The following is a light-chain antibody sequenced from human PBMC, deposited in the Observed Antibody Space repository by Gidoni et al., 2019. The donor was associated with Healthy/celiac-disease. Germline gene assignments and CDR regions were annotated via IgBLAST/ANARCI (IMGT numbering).Light chain of an antibody. Sequence: DIVMTPTPLSLPVTPGEPASISCRSSQSLLDSDDGNTYLDWYLQKPGQSPQLLIYTLSDRASGVPDRFSGSGSGTDFTLKISRVEAEDVGVYYCMQRIEFPYTFGQGTKLEIK. J-gene: IGKJ2*01. CDR2: TLS. V-gene: IGKV2-40*01. CDR1: QSLLDSDDGNTY. CDR3: MQRIEFPYT.